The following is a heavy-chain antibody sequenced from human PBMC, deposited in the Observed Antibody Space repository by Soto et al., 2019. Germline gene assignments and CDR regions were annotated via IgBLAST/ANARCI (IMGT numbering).Heavy chain of an antibody. CDR2: IDWDDDK. Sequence: SGPTLVNPTQTLTLTCTFSGFSLSTSGMCVSWIRQPPGKALEWLALIDWDDDKYYSTSLKTRLTISKDTSKNQVVLTMTNMDPVDTATYYCARMTERYSHGAYYYYGMDVWGQGTTVTVSS. V-gene: IGHV2-70*01. D-gene: IGHD5-18*01. CDR3: ARMTERYSHGAYYYYGMDV. CDR1: GFSLSTSGMC. J-gene: IGHJ6*02.